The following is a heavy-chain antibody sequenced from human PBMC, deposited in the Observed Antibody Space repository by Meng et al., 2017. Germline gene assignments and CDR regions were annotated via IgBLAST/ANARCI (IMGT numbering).Heavy chain of an antibody. CDR1: GYTFTSYA. V-gene: IGHV7-4-1*02. D-gene: IGHD6-19*01. Sequence: ASVKVSCKASGYTFTSYAMNWVRQAPGQGLEWMGWINTNTGNPTYAQGFTGRFVFSLDTSVSTAYLQISGLKAEDTAVYYCAREGPGIAVAGRGDFNYWGQGTLVTVSS. J-gene: IGHJ4*02. CDR2: INTNTGNP. CDR3: AREGPGIAVAGRGDFNY.